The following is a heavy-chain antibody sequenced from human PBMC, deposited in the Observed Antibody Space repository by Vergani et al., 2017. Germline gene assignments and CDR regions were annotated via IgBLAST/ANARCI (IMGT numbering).Heavy chain of an antibody. CDR2: IKSTFDRGTT. CDR3: THAPQYCCDGSFYLPRDHPFYGIDV. D-gene: IGHD2-21*01. Sequence: EVQLVESGGGLVQPGGSLRLSCAASGFTFSSYSMNWVRQAPGKGLEWVGRIKSTFDRGTTDYAAAVKGRFTISRNDSKNTLFLQMNGLKTEGIGVYYCTHAPQYCCDGSFYLPRDHPFYGIDVWGQGTTVTVFS. V-gene: IGHV3-15*07. CDR1: GFTFSSYS. J-gene: IGHJ6*02.